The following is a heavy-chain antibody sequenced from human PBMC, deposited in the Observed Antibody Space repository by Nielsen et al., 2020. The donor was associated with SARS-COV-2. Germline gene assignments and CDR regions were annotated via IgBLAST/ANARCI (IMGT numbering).Heavy chain of an antibody. CDR2: INHSGST. J-gene: IGHJ6*02. CDR3: ARVRAAGITTFLYYYGMDV. Sequence: SETLSLTCAVYGGSFSGYYWSWIRQPPGKGLEWIGEINHSGSTNYNPSLKSRVTISVDTSKNQFSLKLSSVTAADTAVYYCARVRAAGITTFLYYYGMDVWGQGTTVTVSS. D-gene: IGHD3-10*02. V-gene: IGHV4-34*01. CDR1: GGSFSGYY.